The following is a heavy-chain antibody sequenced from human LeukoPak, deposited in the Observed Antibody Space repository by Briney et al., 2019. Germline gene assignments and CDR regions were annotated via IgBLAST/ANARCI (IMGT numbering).Heavy chain of an antibody. CDR1: GFTFSRSS. CDR3: AELGITMIGGV. D-gene: IGHD3-10*02. Sequence: PGGSLRLSCAASGFTFSRSSMNWVRQAPGKGLEWVSYISSSGSTIYYADSVKGRFTISRDNAKDSLYLQMNSLRAEDTAVYYCAELGITMIGGVWGKGTTVTISS. CDR2: ISSSGSTI. V-gene: IGHV3-48*04. J-gene: IGHJ6*04.